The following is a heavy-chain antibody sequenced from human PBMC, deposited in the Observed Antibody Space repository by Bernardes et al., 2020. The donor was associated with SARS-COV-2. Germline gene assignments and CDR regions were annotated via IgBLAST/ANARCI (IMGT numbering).Heavy chain of an antibody. D-gene: IGHD3-3*01. CDR3: ARHYDFSRYGMDV. CDR2: INHRGKT. Sequence: SETLSLTCAVYGGSFSGYYWSWIRQAPGKGLEWIGEINHRGKTNYSPSLKSRVTISADTSKNSVYLQMNSLRAEDTAVYYCARHYDFSRYGMDVWGQGTTVTVSS. J-gene: IGHJ6*02. V-gene: IGHV4-34*01. CDR1: GGSFSGYY.